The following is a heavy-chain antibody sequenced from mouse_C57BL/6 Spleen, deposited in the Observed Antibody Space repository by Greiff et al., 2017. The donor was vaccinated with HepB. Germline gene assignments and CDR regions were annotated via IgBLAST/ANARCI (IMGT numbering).Heavy chain of an antibody. CDR2: ISDGGSYT. V-gene: IGHV5-4*01. Sequence: EVNVVESGGGLVKPGGSLKLSCAASGFTFSSYAMSWVRQTPGKRLEWVATISDGGSYTYYPDNVKGRFTISRDNAKNNLYLQMSHLKSEDTAMYYCAREGSITTVVAKDWFAYWGQGTLVTVSA. CDR3: AREGSITTVVAKDWFAY. J-gene: IGHJ3*01. D-gene: IGHD1-1*01. CDR1: GFTFSSYA.